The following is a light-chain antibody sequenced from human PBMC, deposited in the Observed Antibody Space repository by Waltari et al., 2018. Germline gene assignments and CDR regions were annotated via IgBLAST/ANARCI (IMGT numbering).Light chain of an antibody. CDR3: AAWDDRLKGL. V-gene: IGLV1-44*01. J-gene: IGLJ3*02. CDR2: SNN. CDR1: SSNIGSDT. Sequence: QSVLTQPPSASGTPGQRVIISCSGGSSNIGSDTVNWYQQLPGAAPKLLIYSNNQRPSGVPGRFSGSKSGTAASLAISGLQSEDEADYYCAAWDDRLKGLFGGGTRLTVL.